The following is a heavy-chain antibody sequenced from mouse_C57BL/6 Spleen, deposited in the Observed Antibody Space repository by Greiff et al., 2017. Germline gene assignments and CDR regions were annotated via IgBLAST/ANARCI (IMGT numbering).Heavy chain of an antibody. D-gene: IGHD2-3*01. CDR3: ARYRGGYYDWYFDV. Sequence: DVQLVESGGGLVQPGGSLSLSCAASGFPFTAYYMSWVRQPPGKALEWLGFIRNKANGYTTEYSASVKGRFTISRDNSQTILYLQMNALRAEDSATYYCARYRGGYYDWYFDVWGTGTTVTVSS. CDR2: IRNKANGYTT. J-gene: IGHJ1*03. CDR1: GFPFTAYY. V-gene: IGHV7-3*01.